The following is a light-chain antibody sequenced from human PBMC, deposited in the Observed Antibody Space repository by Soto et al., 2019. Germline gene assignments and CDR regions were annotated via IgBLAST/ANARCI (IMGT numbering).Light chain of an antibody. CDR1: QRVLYSSNNKNY. J-gene: IGKJ4*01. Sequence: DILMTESPVSLTVSLGDRATINYNSSQRVLYSSNNKNYLAWYQQKPGQPPKLLIYWASSRESGVPERFSGSGSGTDFTLTISSLQAEDVAVYYCQQYYSTPLTFGGGTKVDIK. CDR3: QQYYSTPLT. V-gene: IGKV4-1*01. CDR2: WAS.